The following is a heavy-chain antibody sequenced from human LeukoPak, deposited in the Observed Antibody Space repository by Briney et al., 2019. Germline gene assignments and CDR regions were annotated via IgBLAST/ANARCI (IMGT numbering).Heavy chain of an antibody. V-gene: IGHV2-5*02. J-gene: IGHJ4*02. CDR1: GFSLSTSGVG. Sequence: SGPTLVNPTQTLTLPCTFSGFSLSTSGVGVGWILQPPGKPLECLPLIYWDDDKRYSPSLKSRLTITKDTSKNQVVLTMTNMDPVDTATYYCAHSAPSNYGGNPLGYWGQGTLVTVSS. CDR2: IYWDDDK. D-gene: IGHD4-23*01. CDR3: AHSAPSNYGGNPLGY.